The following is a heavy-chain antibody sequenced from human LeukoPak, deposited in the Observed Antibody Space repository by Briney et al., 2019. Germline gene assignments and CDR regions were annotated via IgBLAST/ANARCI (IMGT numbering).Heavy chain of an antibody. CDR3: ARSLKNGYSYELYYFDY. D-gene: IGHD5-18*01. CDR1: GGSLSSYY. Sequence: PSETLSLTCTVSGGSLSSYYWSWIRQPPGKGLEWIGYIYYSGSTNYNPSLKSRVTISVDTSKNQFSLKLSSVTAADTAVYYCARSLKNGYSYELYYFDYWGQGTLVTVSS. J-gene: IGHJ4*02. V-gene: IGHV4-59*01. CDR2: IYYSGST.